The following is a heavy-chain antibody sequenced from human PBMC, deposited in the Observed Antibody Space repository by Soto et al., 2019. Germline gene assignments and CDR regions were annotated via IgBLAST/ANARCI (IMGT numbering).Heavy chain of an antibody. CDR3: VRDGSKTLRDCYDP. CDR1: GGSMSKFY. J-gene: IGHJ5*02. Sequence: QVQVQESGPGLVKPSETLSLTCSVSGGSMSKFYWSWIRKTAGKGLEWMGRVYATGTSDYNPSLRCRIEMAVDISKKTFSLRLRSVTAADTGVYYCVRDGSKTLRDCYDPWGQGILVTVSS. D-gene: IGHD4-17*01. CDR2: VYATGTS. V-gene: IGHV4-4*07.